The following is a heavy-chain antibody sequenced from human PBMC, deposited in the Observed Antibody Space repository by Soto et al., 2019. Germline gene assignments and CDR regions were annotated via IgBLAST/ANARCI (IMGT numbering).Heavy chain of an antibody. CDR2: IIPILGIA. CDR3: ERVMDYYDRSGYFDY. CDR1: GGTFSSYT. V-gene: IGHV1-69*02. J-gene: IGHJ4*02. Sequence: QVQLVQSGAEVKKPGSSVKVSCKASGGTFSSYTISWVRQAPGQGLEWMGRIIPILGIANYAQKFQGSVTITADKYTCTAYVGLRSLSSEDTAVYYCERVMDYYDRSGYFDYWGRGTLVIVSS. D-gene: IGHD3-22*01.